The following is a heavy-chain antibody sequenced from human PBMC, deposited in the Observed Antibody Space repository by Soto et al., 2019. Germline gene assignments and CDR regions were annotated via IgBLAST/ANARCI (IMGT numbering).Heavy chain of an antibody. D-gene: IGHD4-17*01. Sequence: QVQLVESGGGVVQPGRSLRLSCAASGFTFSSYGMHWVRQAPGKGLEWVAVISYDGSNKYYADSVKGRFTISRDNSKNTLYLQMNSLRAEDTAVYYCAKDLGLTTCFNYWGQGTLVTVSS. CDR1: GFTFSSYG. CDR3: AKDLGLTTCFNY. J-gene: IGHJ4*02. CDR2: ISYDGSNK. V-gene: IGHV3-30*18.